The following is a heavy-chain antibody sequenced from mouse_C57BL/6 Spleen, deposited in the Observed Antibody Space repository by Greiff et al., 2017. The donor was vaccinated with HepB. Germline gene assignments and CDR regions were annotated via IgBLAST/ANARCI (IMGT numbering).Heavy chain of an antibody. CDR3: TTYYGSV. V-gene: IGHV14-4*01. CDR1: GFNIKDDY. D-gene: IGHD1-1*01. CDR2: IDPENGDT. J-gene: IGHJ4*01. Sequence: EVQGVESGAELVRPGASVKLSCTASGFNIKDDYMHWVKQRPEQGLEWIGWIDPENGDTEYASKFQGKATITADTSSNTAYLQLSSLTSEDTAVYYCTTYYGSVWGQGTSVTVSS.